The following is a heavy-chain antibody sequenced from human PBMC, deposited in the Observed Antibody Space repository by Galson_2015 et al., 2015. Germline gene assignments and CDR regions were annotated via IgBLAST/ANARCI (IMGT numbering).Heavy chain of an antibody. V-gene: IGHV1-69*01. CDR2: LIPIFGTA. CDR1: GGTFSSYA. J-gene: IGHJ3*02. Sequence: SCKASGGTFSSYAISWVRQAPGQGLEWMGGLIPIFGTANYAQKFQGRVTITADESTSTAYMELSSLRSEGTAVYYCARDGHRGAFDIWGQGTMVTVSS. CDR3: ARDGHRGAFDI.